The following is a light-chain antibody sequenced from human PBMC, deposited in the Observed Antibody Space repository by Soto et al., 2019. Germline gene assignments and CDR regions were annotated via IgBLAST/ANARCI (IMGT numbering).Light chain of an antibody. Sequence: DIQMTQSPSTLSASLGDSVTIXXRASQSISSWLAWYQQKPGKAPKVXIYDASSLESGVPSRFSGSGSGTEFTLTISSLQPDDFATYYCQHYNSYSEAFGQGTKVDIK. J-gene: IGKJ1*01. CDR3: QHYNSYSEA. CDR2: DAS. V-gene: IGKV1-5*01. CDR1: QSISSW.